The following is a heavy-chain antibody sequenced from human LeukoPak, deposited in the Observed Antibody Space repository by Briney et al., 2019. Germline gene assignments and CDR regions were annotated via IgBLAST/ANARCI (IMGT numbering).Heavy chain of an antibody. CDR3: ARAGCSTGGSCLNAFDI. Sequence: SETLSLTCTVSGYSISSGYYWGWIRQPPGKGLEWIGIIHHSGRTYYNPSLKSRVTISVDTSKNQFSLKLSSVTAADTAVHYCARAGCSTGGSCLNAFDIWGQGTIVTVSS. J-gene: IGHJ3*02. CDR1: GYSISSGYY. V-gene: IGHV4-38-2*02. D-gene: IGHD2-15*01. CDR2: IHHSGRT.